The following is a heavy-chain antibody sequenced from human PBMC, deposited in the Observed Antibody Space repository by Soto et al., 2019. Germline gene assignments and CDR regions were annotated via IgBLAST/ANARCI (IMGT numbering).Heavy chain of an antibody. CDR3: ARDKETYYYDSSGYSYNWFDP. V-gene: IGHV4-4*07. Sequence: SETLSLTCTVSGGSISIYYWSWIRQPAGKGLEWIGRIYTSGSTNYNPSLKSRVTMSVDTSKNQFSLKLSSVTAADTAVYYCARDKETYYYDSSGYSYNWFDPWGQGTLVTV. D-gene: IGHD3-22*01. CDR1: GGSISIYY. CDR2: IYTSGST. J-gene: IGHJ5*02.